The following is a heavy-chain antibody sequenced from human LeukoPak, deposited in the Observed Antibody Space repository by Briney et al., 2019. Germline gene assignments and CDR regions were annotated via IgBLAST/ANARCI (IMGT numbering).Heavy chain of an antibody. J-gene: IGHJ1*01. CDR3: ARDGTSSGYLREVYFQH. CDR1: GFTFSSYG. CDR2: IWYDGSNK. Sequence: GGSLRLSCAASGFTFSSYGMHWVRQAPGKGLEWVAVIWYDGSNKYYADSVKGRFTISRDNSKNTLYLQMNSLRAEDTAVYYCARDGTSSGYLREVYFQHWGQGTLVTVSS. D-gene: IGHD3-22*01. V-gene: IGHV3-33*01.